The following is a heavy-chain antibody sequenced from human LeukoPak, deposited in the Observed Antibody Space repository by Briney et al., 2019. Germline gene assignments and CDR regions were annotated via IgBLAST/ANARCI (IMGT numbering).Heavy chain of an antibody. D-gene: IGHD2-2*01. J-gene: IGHJ4*02. CDR1: GFTFNTFW. Sequence: GGSLRLSCAASGFTFNTFWMNCVRQAPGKGREWVANINPDGYEPYLADSVKARFSISRDNANNLLYLQMSGLRVEDTAVYSCMPGRGYWGQGTLVTVSS. CDR3: MPGRGY. CDR2: INPDGYEP. V-gene: IGHV3-7*01.